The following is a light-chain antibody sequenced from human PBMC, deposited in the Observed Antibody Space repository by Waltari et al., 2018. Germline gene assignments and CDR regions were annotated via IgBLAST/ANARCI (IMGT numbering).Light chain of an antibody. CDR3: SSYTSNSRV. CDR1: SSDIGGYNY. Sequence: QSALTQPASVSGSPGQSITISCTGTSSDIGGYNYVSWYQHNPGKAPKLIIYEVSKRPSGVSNRFSGSKSGNTASLTISGLQAEDEADYYCSSYTSNSRVFGAGTKLTVL. V-gene: IGLV2-14*01. CDR2: EVS. J-gene: IGLJ3*02.